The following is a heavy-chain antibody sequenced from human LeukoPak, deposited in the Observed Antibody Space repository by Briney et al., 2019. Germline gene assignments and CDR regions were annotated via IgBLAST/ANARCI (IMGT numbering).Heavy chain of an antibody. CDR2: ISGSGGST. CDR3: AKDRGSGWYEGRYFDY. V-gene: IGHV3-23*01. Sequence: GGSLRLSCAASGFTFSSYAMSWVRQAPGKGLEWVSAISGSGGSTYYADSVKGRFTISRDNSKNTLYLQMNSLRAEDTAVYYCAKDRGSGWYEGRYFDYWGQGTLVTVSS. J-gene: IGHJ4*02. CDR1: GFTFSSYA. D-gene: IGHD6-19*01.